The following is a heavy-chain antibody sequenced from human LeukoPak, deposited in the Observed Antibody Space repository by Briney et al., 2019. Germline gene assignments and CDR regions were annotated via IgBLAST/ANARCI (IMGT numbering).Heavy chain of an antibody. CDR1: GYTLTELS. J-gene: IGHJ4*02. CDR3: ASSGSYSSPFDY. D-gene: IGHD1-26*01. Sequence: ASVKVSCKASGYTLTELSMHWVRQAPGKGLEWMGGFDPEDGETIYAQKFQGRVTMTEDTSTDTAYMELSSLRSEDTAVYYCASSGSYSSPFDYWGQGTLVTVSS. CDR2: FDPEDGET. V-gene: IGHV1-24*01.